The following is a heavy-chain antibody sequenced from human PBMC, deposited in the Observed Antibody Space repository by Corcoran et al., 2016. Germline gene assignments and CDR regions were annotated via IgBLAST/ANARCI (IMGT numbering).Heavy chain of an antibody. CDR3: ARGLGFLEWLYYFDY. CDR1: GGSISSSSYY. D-gene: IGHD3-3*01. CDR2: IYYSGST. Sequence: QLQLQESGPGLVKPSETLSLTCTVSGGSISSSSYYWGWIRQPPGKGLEWIGSIYYSGSTYYNPSLKSRVTISVDPSKNQFSLKLSSRTAADTAVYYCARGLGFLEWLYYFDYWGQGTLVTVSS. J-gene: IGHJ4*02. V-gene: IGHV4-39*07.